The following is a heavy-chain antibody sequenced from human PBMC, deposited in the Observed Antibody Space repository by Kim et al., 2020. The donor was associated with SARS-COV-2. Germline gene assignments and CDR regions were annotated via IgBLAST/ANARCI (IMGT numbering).Heavy chain of an antibody. Sequence: SVKVSCKASGGTFSSYAISWVRQAPGQGLEWMGGIIPIFGTANYAQKFQGRVTITADESTSTAYMELSSLRSEDTAVYYCARDRGEYCSGGSCYFHYLWGRGTLVTVSS. CDR2: IIPIFGTA. D-gene: IGHD2-15*01. CDR1: GGTFSSYA. V-gene: IGHV1-69*13. J-gene: IGHJ2*01. CDR3: ARDRGEYCSGGSCYFHYL.